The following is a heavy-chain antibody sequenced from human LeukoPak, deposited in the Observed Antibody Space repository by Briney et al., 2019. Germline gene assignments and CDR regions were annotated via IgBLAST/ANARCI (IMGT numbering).Heavy chain of an antibody. Sequence: GGSLRLSCAASGFTFSSYWMSWVRQAPGKGLEWVANIKQDGSEKYYVDSVKGRFTISRDNAKNSLYLQMNSLRAEDTAVYYCARAIAVVPAATRVRNWYFDLWGRGTLVTVYS. CDR2: IKQDGSEK. J-gene: IGHJ2*01. CDR3: ARAIAVVPAATRVRNWYFDL. V-gene: IGHV3-7*01. D-gene: IGHD2-2*01. CDR1: GFTFSSYW.